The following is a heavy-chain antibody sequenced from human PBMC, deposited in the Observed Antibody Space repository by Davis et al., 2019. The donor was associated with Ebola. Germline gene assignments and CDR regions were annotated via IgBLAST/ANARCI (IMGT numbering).Heavy chain of an antibody. CDR2: IWYDGGNK. Sequence: GGSLRLSCAASGFTFSSYGMHWVRQAPGKGLEWVAVIWYDGGNKYYADSVKGRFTISRDNSKNTLYLQMNSLRAEDTAVYYCAKHGGQLASDYYYGMDVWGQGTTVTVSS. CDR1: GFTFSSYG. D-gene: IGHD6-6*01. CDR3: AKHGGQLASDYYYGMDV. V-gene: IGHV3-33*06. J-gene: IGHJ6*02.